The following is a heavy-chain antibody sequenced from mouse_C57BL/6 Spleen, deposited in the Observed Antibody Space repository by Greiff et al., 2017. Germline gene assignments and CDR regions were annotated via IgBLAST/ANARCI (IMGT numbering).Heavy chain of an antibody. V-gene: IGHV5-16*02. CDR3: ARRGTRDYFDY. D-gene: IGHD3-3*01. Sequence: EVQLVESEGGLVQPGSSMKLSCTASGFTFSDYYMAWVRQVPEKGLEWVANINYDGSSTYYLDSLKSRFIFSRDNATNILYMQMSSLKSEDTATYFCARRGTRDYFDYWGQGTTLTVSS. CDR1: GFTFSDYY. CDR2: INYDGSST. J-gene: IGHJ2*01.